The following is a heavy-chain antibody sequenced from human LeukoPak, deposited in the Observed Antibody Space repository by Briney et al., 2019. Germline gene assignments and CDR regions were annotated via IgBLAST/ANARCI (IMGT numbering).Heavy chain of an antibody. Sequence: GAPLKISCKGSGSPFTSYWIGWVRQLPGKDLEWMGINYPGDSEARYSPSFQGQVTISADKSISTAYLQWSSLKASDTATYYCARCKAVAGTINAFDFWGQGTMVTVSS. CDR2: NYPGDSEA. CDR3: ARCKAVAGTINAFDF. V-gene: IGHV5-51*01. D-gene: IGHD6-19*01. J-gene: IGHJ3*01. CDR1: GSPFTSYW.